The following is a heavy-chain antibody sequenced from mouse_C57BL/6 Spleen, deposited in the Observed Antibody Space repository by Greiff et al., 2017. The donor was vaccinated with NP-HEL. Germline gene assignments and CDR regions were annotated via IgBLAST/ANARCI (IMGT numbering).Heavy chain of an antibody. CDR1: GFSLTSYG. CDR2: IWSDGST. D-gene: IGHD2-4*01. CDR3: ARQGVYDYDYAMDY. J-gene: IGHJ4*01. Sequence: VQLQESGPGLVAPSQSLSITCTVSGFSLTSYGVHWVRQPPGKGLEWLVVIWSDGSTTYNSALKSRLSISKDNSKSQVFLKMNSLQTDDTAMYYCARQGVYDYDYAMDYWGQGTSVTVSS. V-gene: IGHV2-6-1*01.